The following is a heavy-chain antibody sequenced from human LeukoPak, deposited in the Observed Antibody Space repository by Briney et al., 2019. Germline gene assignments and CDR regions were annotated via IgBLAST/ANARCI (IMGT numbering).Heavy chain of an antibody. CDR1: GGSISSSSYY. Sequence: PSETLSLTCTVSGGSISSSSYYWGWIRQPPGKGLEWIGTIYYSGSTYYNPSLKSRVTIFVDTSKNQFSLKLISVTAADTAVYYCARLSIAVAGRGFDPWGQGTLVTV. CDR3: ARLSIAVAGRGFDP. D-gene: IGHD6-19*01. J-gene: IGHJ5*02. CDR2: IYYSGST. V-gene: IGHV4-39*01.